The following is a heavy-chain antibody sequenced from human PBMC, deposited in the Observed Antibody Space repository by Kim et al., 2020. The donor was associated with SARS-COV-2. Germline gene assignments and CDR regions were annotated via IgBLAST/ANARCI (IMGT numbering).Heavy chain of an antibody. D-gene: IGHD3-22*01. J-gene: IGHJ3*02. CDR3: ARVYYYDSSGYYPQGAFDI. Sequence: GGSLRLSCAASGFTFSSYSMNWVRQAPGKGLEWVSYISSSSSTIYYADSVKGRFTISRDNAKNSLYLQMNSLRAEDTAVYYCARVYYYDSSGYYPQGAFDIWGQGTMVTVSS. V-gene: IGHV3-48*04. CDR2: ISSSSSTI. CDR1: GFTFSSYS.